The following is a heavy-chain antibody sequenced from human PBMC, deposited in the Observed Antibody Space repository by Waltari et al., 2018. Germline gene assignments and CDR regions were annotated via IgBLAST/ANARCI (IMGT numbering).Heavy chain of an antibody. V-gene: IGHV1-69*04. CDR3: AAHDSFDI. CDR2: IILVLGEA. Sequence: QVLLAQSGAEVKTAGSSVNVSCTASGGTFPTYGVSWVRQAPGQGLEWMGKIILVLGEADYAQKFKGRLTITADKSTSTAYMELTSLRSDDTAVYYCAAHDSFDIWGQGTKVTVSS. J-gene: IGHJ3*02. CDR1: GGTFPTYG.